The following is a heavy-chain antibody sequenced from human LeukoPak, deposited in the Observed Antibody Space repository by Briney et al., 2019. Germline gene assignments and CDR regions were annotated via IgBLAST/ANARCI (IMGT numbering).Heavy chain of an antibody. CDR2: IIPIFGTA. J-gene: IGHJ6*02. D-gene: IGHD2-2*01. V-gene: IGHV1-69*13. CDR1: GYTFTNYL. CDR3: ASPPDIVVVPAASVYYYYGMDV. Sequence: SVKVSCKASGYTFTNYLLHWVRQAPGQGLERMGGIIPIFGTANYAQKFQGRVTITADESTSTAYMELSSLRSEDTAVYYCASPPDIVVVPAASVYYYYGMDVWGQGTTVTVSS.